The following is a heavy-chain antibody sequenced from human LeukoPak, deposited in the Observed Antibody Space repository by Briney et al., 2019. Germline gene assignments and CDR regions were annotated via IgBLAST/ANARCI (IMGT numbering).Heavy chain of an antibody. CDR3: AREQQLAPDAFDI. CDR1: GFTFSSYS. V-gene: IGHV3-21*01. D-gene: IGHD6-13*01. J-gene: IGHJ3*02. Sequence: GGSLRLSCAASGFTFSSYSMNWVRQAAGKGLEWVSSISSSSSYIYYADSVKGRFTISRDNAKNSLYLQMNSLRAEDTAVYYCAREQQLAPDAFDIWGQGTMVTVSS. CDR2: ISSSSSYI.